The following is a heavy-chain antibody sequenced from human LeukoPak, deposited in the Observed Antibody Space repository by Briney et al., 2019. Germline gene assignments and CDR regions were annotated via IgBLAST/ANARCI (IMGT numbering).Heavy chain of an antibody. CDR1: GLTLSDHY. CDR2: TRNKANSYTT. J-gene: IGHJ4*02. CDR3: ARGYCSGGSCYSGDY. D-gene: IGHD2-15*01. V-gene: IGHV3-72*01. Sequence: GGSLRLSCAASGLTLSDHYMDWVRQAPGKGLEWVGRTRNKANSYTTEYAASVKGRFTISRDDSKKSLYLQMNSLNTDDTAVYYCARGYCSGGSCYSGDYWGQGTLVTVSS.